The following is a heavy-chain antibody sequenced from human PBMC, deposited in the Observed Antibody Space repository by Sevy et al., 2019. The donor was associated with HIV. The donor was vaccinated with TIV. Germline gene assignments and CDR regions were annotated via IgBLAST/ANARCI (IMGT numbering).Heavy chain of an antibody. Sequence: ASVKVSCAASGFTFSTYAMTWVRQAPGKGLEWVSVISASAGSTYYSDSVKGRFTISRDNSKNTLYLQMNSLRAEDTAVYYCAKDRVSGTYYTGDFDYWGQGTLVTVSS. D-gene: IGHD3-10*01. CDR2: ISASAGST. J-gene: IGHJ4*02. CDR1: GFTFSTYA. V-gene: IGHV3-23*01. CDR3: AKDRVSGTYYTGDFDY.